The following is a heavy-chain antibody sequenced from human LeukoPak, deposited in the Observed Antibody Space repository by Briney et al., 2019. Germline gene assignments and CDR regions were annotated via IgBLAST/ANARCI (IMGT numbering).Heavy chain of an antibody. J-gene: IGHJ4*02. D-gene: IGHD6-6*01. CDR1: GFTFSSYE. Sequence: GGSLRLSCAASGFTFSSYEMNWVRQAPGKGLEWVSYISSSGSIIYYADSVKGRFTISRDNAKNSLYLQMNSLRAGDTAVYYCASQTIAAGRDYWGQGTLVTVSS. CDR3: ASQTIAAGRDY. CDR2: ISSSGSII. V-gene: IGHV3-48*03.